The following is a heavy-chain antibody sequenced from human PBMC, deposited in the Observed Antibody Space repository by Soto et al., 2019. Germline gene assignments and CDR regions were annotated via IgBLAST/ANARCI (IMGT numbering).Heavy chain of an antibody. CDR3: AREGILGLFDAYDL. J-gene: IGHJ3*01. CDR1: VFTSSG. Sequence: ASVKVSCKASVFTSSGISWVRQAPGHRLEWMGWISTHNGNTIYAQKFQGRVIMTMDTSTTTVYMELRSLRPDDTAVYLCAREGILGLFDAYDLWGEETMVSLSS. D-gene: IGHD3-10*01. V-gene: IGHV1-18*04. CDR2: ISTHNGNT.